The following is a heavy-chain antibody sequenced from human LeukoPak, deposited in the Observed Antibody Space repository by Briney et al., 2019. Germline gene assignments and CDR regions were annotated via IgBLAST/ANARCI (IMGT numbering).Heavy chain of an antibody. CDR1: GGSISSYY. CDR3: VRSISGWYTG. Sequence: SETLSLTCTVSGGSISSYYWSWIRQPPGKGLEWIGYIYYSGSTNYNPSLKSRVTISVDTTKNQFSLKLSSVTAADTAVYYCVRSISGWYTGWGQGTLVTVSS. J-gene: IGHJ4*02. CDR2: IYYSGST. V-gene: IGHV4-59*01. D-gene: IGHD6-19*01.